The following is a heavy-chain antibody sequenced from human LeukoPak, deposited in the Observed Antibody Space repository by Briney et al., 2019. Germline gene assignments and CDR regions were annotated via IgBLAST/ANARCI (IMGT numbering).Heavy chain of an antibody. Sequence: GGSLRLSCQFSGFTFSSYAMIWVRQAPGKGLEWISGISNDGVRTFYADAVKGRFTISRDNSKNTLHLQMNSLRAEDTAVYYCAKSEYYYDSSGYSNFDYWGQGTLVTVSS. CDR2: ISNDGVRT. CDR3: AKSEYYYDSSGYSNFDY. V-gene: IGHV3-23*01. D-gene: IGHD3-22*01. J-gene: IGHJ4*02. CDR1: GFTFSSYA.